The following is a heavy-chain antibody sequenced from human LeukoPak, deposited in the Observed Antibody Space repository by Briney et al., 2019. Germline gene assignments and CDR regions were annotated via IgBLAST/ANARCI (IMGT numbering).Heavy chain of an antibody. CDR1: GYTFTGYY. D-gene: IGHD6-13*01. CDR2: IVVGSGNT. CDR3: AAVQGFDIAAAGTEDWFDP. J-gene: IGHJ5*02. V-gene: IGHV1-58*02. Sequence: ASVKVSCKASGYTFTGYYMHWVRQAPGQGLEWIGWIVVGSGNTNYAQKFQERVTITRDMSTSTAYMELSSLRSEDTAVYYCAAVQGFDIAAAGTEDWFDPWGQGTLVTVSS.